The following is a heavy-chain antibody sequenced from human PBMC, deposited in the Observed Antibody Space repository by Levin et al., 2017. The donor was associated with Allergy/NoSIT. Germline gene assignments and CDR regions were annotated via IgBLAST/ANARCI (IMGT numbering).Heavy chain of an antibody. V-gene: IGHV3-23*01. D-gene: IGHD5-18*01. CDR1: GFTFSNYA. Sequence: RSGGSLRLSCAASGFTFSNYAMTWVRQAPGKGLEWVSSITGSDDTTYYADSVKGRFTISRDNSKNTLYLQMNSLRAEDTAVYFCAKDVAWIQLWGGDYWGQGTLVTVSS. CDR3: AKDVAWIQLWGGDY. J-gene: IGHJ4*02. CDR2: ITGSDDTT.